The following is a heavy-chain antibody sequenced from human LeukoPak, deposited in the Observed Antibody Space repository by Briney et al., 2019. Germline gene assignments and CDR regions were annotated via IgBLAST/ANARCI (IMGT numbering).Heavy chain of an antibody. V-gene: IGHV4-34*01. CDR2: INHSGST. Sequence: PSETLSLTCAVYGGSLSGYYWSWLRQPPGKGLEWIGEINHSGSTNYNPSLKSRVTISVDKSKNQFSLELSSVTAADTAVYYCARQIRWLRYWFDPWGQGTLVTVSS. D-gene: IGHD5-12*01. J-gene: IGHJ5*02. CDR1: GGSLSGYY. CDR3: ARQIRWLRYWFDP.